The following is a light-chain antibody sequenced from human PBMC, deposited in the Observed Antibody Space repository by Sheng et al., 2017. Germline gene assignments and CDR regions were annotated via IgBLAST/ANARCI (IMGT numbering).Light chain of an antibody. J-gene: IGKJ5*01. CDR1: QGISSA. V-gene: IGKV1-13*02. CDR3: QQFNSYPVT. CDR2: DAS. Sequence: AIQLTQSPSSLSASVGDSVTITCRASQGISSALAWYQQKPGKAPKLLIYDASSLESGVPSRFSGSGSGTDFTLTISSLQPEDFATYCCQQFNSYPVTFGQGTRLEIK.